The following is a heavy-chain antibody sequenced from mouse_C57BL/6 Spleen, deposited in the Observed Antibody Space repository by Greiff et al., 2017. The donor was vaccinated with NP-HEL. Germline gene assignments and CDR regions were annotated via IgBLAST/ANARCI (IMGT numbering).Heavy chain of an antibody. J-gene: IGHJ2*01. Sequence: QVQLQQPGAELVKPGASVKMSCKASGYTFTSYWITWVKQRPGQGLEWIGDIYPGSGSTNYNEKFKSKATLTVDTSSSTAYMQLSSLTSEDSAVYYRARTGLSNLRDYFDYWGQGTTLTVSS. CDR1: GYTFTSYW. CDR2: IYPGSGST. D-gene: IGHD2-5*01. V-gene: IGHV1-55*01. CDR3: ARTGLSNLRDYFDY.